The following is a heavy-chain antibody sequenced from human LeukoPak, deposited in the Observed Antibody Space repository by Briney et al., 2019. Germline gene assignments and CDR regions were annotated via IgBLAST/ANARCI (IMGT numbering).Heavy chain of an antibody. CDR1: GFTFSNYW. J-gene: IGHJ4*02. CDR3: ARDKKSGESSEITY. V-gene: IGHV3-74*03. CDR2: INREGSTT. Sequence: GGSLRLSCAASGFTFSNYWVHWVRQAPGKGLVWVSRINREGSTTKYADSVKGRFTVSRDNAKNTRNLQMNSLRAEDTAVYYCARDKKSGESSEITYWGQGTLVTVPS. D-gene: IGHD3-10*01.